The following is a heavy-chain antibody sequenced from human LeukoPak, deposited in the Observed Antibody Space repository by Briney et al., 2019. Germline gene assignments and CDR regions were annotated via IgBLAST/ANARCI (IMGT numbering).Heavy chain of an antibody. CDR1: GFTFSSYW. Sequence: GGSLRLSCAASGFTFSSYWMSWVRQAPGKGLEWVANIKQDGSEKYYVDSVKGRFTISRDNAKNSLYLQMNSLRAEDTAVYYCAREPFNWNYGGLDYWGQGTLVTVSS. CDR2: IKQDGSEK. D-gene: IGHD1-7*01. V-gene: IGHV3-7*01. J-gene: IGHJ4*02. CDR3: AREPFNWNYGGLDY.